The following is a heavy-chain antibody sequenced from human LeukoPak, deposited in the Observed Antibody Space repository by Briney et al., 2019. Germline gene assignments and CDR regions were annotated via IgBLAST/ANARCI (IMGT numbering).Heavy chain of an antibody. CDR1: GGSISSSSYY. CDR2: IYYSGST. Sequence: SETLSLTCTVSGGSISSSSYYWGWIRQPPGKGLEWIGSIYYSGSTYYNPSLKSRVTISVYTSKNQFSLKLSSVTAADTAVYYCGSVVVAATPDYFDYWGQGTLVTVSS. D-gene: IGHD2-15*01. CDR3: GSVVVAATPDYFDY. V-gene: IGHV4-39*01. J-gene: IGHJ4*02.